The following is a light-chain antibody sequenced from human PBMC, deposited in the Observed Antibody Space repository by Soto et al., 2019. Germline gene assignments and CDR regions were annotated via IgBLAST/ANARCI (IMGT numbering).Light chain of an antibody. CDR2: DAS. J-gene: IGKJ1*01. Sequence: EIVLTQSPATLSLSPGERATLSCRASQSVSSYLAWYQQKPGQAPRLLIYDASNRATGIPARFSGSGSGTDFTLTISSLEPEDLAVYYYQQRSNWPPTWTFGQGTKVEIK. V-gene: IGKV3-11*01. CDR3: QQRSNWPPTWT. CDR1: QSVSSY.